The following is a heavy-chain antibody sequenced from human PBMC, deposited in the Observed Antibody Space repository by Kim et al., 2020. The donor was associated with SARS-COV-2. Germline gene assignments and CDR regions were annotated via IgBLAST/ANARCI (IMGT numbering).Heavy chain of an antibody. CDR3: AKEPRGHDSSPDY. CDR1: GFTFSSYG. CDR2: ISYDGSNK. Sequence: GGSLRLSCAASGFTFSSYGMHWVRQAPGKGLEWVAVISYDGSNKYYADSVKGRFTISRDNSKNTLYLQMNSLRAEDTAVYYCAKEPRGHDSSPDYWGQGTLVTVSS. D-gene: IGHD6-13*01. J-gene: IGHJ4*02. V-gene: IGHV3-30*18.